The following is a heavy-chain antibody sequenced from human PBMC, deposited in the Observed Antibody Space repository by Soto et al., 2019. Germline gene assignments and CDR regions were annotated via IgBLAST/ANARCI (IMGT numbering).Heavy chain of an antibody. CDR1: GFTFSSYG. J-gene: IGHJ4*02. D-gene: IGHD6-13*01. CDR2: ISYDGSVK. CDR3: AKGAGLYNSRTEY. V-gene: IGHV3-30*18. Sequence: ESGGGVVQPGRSLRLSCAASGFTFSSYGMHWVRQAPGKGLEWVAAISYDGSVKYYADSVKGRFTISRDNSKNTLSLQMSSLRAEDTAVYYCAKGAGLYNSRTEYWGQGTLVTVSS.